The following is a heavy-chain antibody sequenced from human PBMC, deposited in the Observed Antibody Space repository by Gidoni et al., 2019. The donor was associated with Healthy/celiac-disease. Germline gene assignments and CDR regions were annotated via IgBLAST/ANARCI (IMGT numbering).Heavy chain of an antibody. D-gene: IGHD1-26*01. CDR1: GFTFSTYD. CDR2: SGTAGDT. Sequence: EVQLVESGGGFVQPGGSLRLSCSASGFTFSTYDMHWFRQATGKGLEWVAGSGTAGDTYLPGYVRGRFTIYRENVKNSLYLKMNGLRTEDTAVYYCARDEGGWRYFDLWGRGTMVTVSS. J-gene: IGHJ2*01. V-gene: IGHV3-13*01. CDR3: ARDEGGWRYFDL.